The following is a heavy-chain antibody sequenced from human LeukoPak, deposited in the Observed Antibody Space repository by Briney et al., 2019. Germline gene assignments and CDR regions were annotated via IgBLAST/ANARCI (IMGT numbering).Heavy chain of an antibody. CDR3: AKGDYDSSGFDY. CDR2: ISGSGGST. Sequence: GGSLRLSCAASGFTFSSYAMSWVRQAPGKGLEWVSAISGSGGSTYYADSVKGRFTISRDNSKNTLYLQMNSLRAEDTAAYYCAKGDYDSSGFDYWGQGTLVTVSS. V-gene: IGHV3-23*01. D-gene: IGHD3-22*01. J-gene: IGHJ4*02. CDR1: GFTFSSYA.